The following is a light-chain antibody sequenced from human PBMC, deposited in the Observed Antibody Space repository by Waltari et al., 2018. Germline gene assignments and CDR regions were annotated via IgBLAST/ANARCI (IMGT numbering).Light chain of an antibody. Sequence: SYELTQPPSVSVSPGQTARITCSGDALPKQYAYWYQPKPGQAPVLVIYKDTERPSGIPGRFSGSSSGTKVTLTISGVQAEDEADYYCQSADSSDTHVVFGGGTKLTVL. CDR3: QSADSSDTHVV. V-gene: IGLV3-25*03. CDR1: ALPKQY. CDR2: KDT. J-gene: IGLJ2*01.